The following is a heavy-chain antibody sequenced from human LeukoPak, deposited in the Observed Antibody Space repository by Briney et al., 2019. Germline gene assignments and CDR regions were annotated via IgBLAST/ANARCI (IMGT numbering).Heavy chain of an antibody. V-gene: IGHV1-8*03. CDR3: ARGRYGSINYYGSGSSDAFDI. D-gene: IGHD3-10*01. CDR2: MNPNSGNT. CDR1: GGTFSSYA. Sequence: ASVKVSCKASGGTFSSYAINWVRQATGQGLEWMGWMNPNSGNTGYAQKFQGRVTITRNTSISTAYMELSSLRSEDTAVYYCARGRYGSINYYGSGSSDAFDIWGQGTMVTVSS. J-gene: IGHJ3*02.